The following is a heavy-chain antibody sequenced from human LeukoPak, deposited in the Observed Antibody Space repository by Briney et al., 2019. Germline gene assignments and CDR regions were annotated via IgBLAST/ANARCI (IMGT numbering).Heavy chain of an antibody. D-gene: IGHD3-22*01. Sequence: GGSLRLSCAASGFTFSSYWMHWVRQAPGKGLVWVSRINSDGSSTSYADSVKGRFTISRDNAKNTLDLQMNSLRAEDTAVYYCARGEANYYDSSGYDYWGQGTLVTVSS. CDR1: GFTFSSYW. J-gene: IGHJ4*02. CDR2: INSDGSST. CDR3: ARGEANYYDSSGYDY. V-gene: IGHV3-74*01.